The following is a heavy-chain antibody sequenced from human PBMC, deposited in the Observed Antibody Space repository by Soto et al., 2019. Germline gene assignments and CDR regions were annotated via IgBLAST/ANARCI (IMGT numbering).Heavy chain of an antibody. CDR1: GFTFSSYS. CDR2: ISSSSSYI. CDR3: ARKVVPAAVKGNNWFDP. V-gene: IGHV3-21*01. D-gene: IGHD2-2*01. Sequence: GGSLRLSCAASGFTFSSYSMNWVRQAPGKGLEWVSSISSSSSYIYYADSVKGRFTISRDNAKNSLYLQMNSLRAEDTAVYYCARKVVPAAVKGNNWFDPWGQGTLVTVSS. J-gene: IGHJ5*02.